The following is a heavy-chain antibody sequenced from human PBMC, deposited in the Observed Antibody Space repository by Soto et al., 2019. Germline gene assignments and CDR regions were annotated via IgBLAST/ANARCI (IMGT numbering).Heavy chain of an antibody. Sequence: GGSLRLSCAASGFTFSSYAMSWVRQAPGKGLEWVSAISGSGGSTYYADSVKGRFTISRDNSKNTLYLQMNSLRAEVTAVYYCAKDPGSGWYLERRPDYYYYYGMDVWGQGTTVTVSS. CDR2: ISGSGGST. J-gene: IGHJ6*02. CDR1: GFTFSSYA. CDR3: AKDPGSGWYLERRPDYYYYYGMDV. D-gene: IGHD6-19*01. V-gene: IGHV3-23*01.